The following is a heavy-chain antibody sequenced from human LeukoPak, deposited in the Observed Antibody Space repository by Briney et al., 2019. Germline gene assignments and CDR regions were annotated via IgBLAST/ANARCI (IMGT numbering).Heavy chain of an antibody. J-gene: IGHJ6*02. CDR1: GFTVSSNY. D-gene: IGHD4-17*01. CDR3: AKEHGDRGYYYYGMNV. Sequence: GGSLRLSCAASGFTVSSNYMSWVRQAPGKGLEWVAVISYDGSDKYYADSVKGRFTISRDNPKNTMYLQMNSLRVEDTAVYYCAKEHGDRGYYYYGMNVWGQGTTVTVSS. CDR2: ISYDGSDK. V-gene: IGHV3-30*18.